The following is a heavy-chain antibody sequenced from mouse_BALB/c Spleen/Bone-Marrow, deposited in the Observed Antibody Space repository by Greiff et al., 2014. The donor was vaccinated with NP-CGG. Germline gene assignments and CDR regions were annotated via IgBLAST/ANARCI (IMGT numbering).Heavy chain of an antibody. CDR2: IYPGSGST. CDR3: TRGYYPYYYAMVY. V-gene: IGHV1S22*01. CDR1: GYTFTSYW. D-gene: IGHD2-3*01. J-gene: IGHJ4*01. Sequence: LQQSGSELVRPGASVKLSCKASGYTFTSYWMHWVKQRHGQGLEWIGNIYPGSGSTNHDEKFKSKGTLTVDTSSSTAYMHLSSLTSEDSAVYYCTRGYYPYYYAMVYWGQGTSVTVSS.